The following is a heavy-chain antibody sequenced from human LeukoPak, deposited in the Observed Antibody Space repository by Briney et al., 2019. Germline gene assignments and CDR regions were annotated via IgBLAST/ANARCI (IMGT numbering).Heavy chain of an antibody. J-gene: IGHJ6*03. CDR3: AKDLGATTYYYYYMDV. V-gene: IGHV3-33*06. CDR1: GFTFSSYA. D-gene: IGHD1-26*01. Sequence: GGSLRLSCAASGFTFSSYAMHWVRQAPGKGLEWVAVIWYDGSNKYYAGSVKGRFTISRDNSKNTLYLQMNSLRAEDTTVYYCAKDLGATTYYYYYMDVWGKGTTVTVSS. CDR2: IWYDGSNK.